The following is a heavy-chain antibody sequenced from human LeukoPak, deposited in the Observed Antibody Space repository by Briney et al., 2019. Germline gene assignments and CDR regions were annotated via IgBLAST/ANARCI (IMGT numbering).Heavy chain of an antibody. CDR2: VRNKANSYST. D-gene: IGHD4-17*01. CDR1: GFTFSGSA. Sequence: GGSLRLSCAASGFTFSGSAIHWVRQASGKGLEWVGRVRNKANSYSTAYAASVKGRFTVSRDDSKNTAYLQMNSLKTEDTAVYYCIRGDYGDYYHMDVWGKGTTVTVSS. J-gene: IGHJ6*03. CDR3: IRGDYGDYYHMDV. V-gene: IGHV3-73*01.